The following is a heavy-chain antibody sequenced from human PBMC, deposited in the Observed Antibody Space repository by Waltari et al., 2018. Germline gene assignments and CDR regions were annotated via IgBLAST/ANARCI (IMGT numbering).Heavy chain of an antibody. Sequence: EVQLVESGGGLVQPGGSLRLSCAASGFTFSSYAMSWVRQAPGKGLEWASAISGSGGSTYYADSVKGRFTISRDNSKNTLYLQMNSLRAEDTAVYYCARDVVQGSVFDYWGQGTLVTVSS. CDR3: ARDVVQGSVFDY. D-gene: IGHD3-10*01. CDR1: GFTFSSYA. V-gene: IGHV3-23*04. J-gene: IGHJ4*02. CDR2: ISGSGGST.